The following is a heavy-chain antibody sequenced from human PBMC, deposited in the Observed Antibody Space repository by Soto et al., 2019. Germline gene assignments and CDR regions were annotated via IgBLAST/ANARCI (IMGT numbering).Heavy chain of an antibody. CDR2: INHSGST. D-gene: IGHD3-22*01. CDR1: GGSGGSFSGYY. CDR3: ARDYFDSSDYTTNWFDP. Sequence: PSETLSLTFAVYGGSGGSFSGYYWSWIRQPPGKGLEWIGEINHSGSTNYNPSLKSRVTISVDTSKNQFSLKLSSVTAADTAVYYCARDYFDSSDYTTNWFDPWGQGALVTVS. J-gene: IGHJ5*02. V-gene: IGHV4-34*01.